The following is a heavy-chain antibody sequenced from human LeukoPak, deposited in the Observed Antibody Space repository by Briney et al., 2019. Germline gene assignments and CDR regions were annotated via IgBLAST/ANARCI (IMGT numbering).Heavy chain of an antibody. CDR1: GGSITSYY. V-gene: IGHV4-59*01. CDR3: AREGVSYYDTSGYHY. D-gene: IGHD3-22*01. Sequence: SETLSPTCTVSGGSITSYYWSWIRQPPGKGLEWIGYVYYSGSTNYNPSLNSRVTISADTSKNQFSLKLNSVTAADTAVYYCAREGVSYYDTSGYHYWGQGTLVTVSS. J-gene: IGHJ4*02. CDR2: VYYSGST.